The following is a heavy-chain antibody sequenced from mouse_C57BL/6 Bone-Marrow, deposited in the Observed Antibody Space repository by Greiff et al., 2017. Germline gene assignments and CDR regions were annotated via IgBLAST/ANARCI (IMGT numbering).Heavy chain of an antibody. CDR3: RYDYDWAMDY. CDR2: IDPETGGT. J-gene: IGHJ4*01. V-gene: IGHV1-15*01. D-gene: IGHD2-4*01. Sequence: QVQLQQSGAELVRPGASVTLSCKASGYTFTDYEMHWVKQTPVHGLEWIGAIDPETGGTAYNQKFKGKAILTADKSSSTAYMELRSLTSEDSAVXYCRYDYDWAMDYWGQGTSVTVSS. CDR1: GYTFTDYE.